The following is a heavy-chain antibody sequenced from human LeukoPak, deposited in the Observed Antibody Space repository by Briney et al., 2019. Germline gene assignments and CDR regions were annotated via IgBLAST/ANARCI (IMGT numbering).Heavy chain of an antibody. CDR3: ATPDRGYGGIFDY. V-gene: IGHV3-23*01. CDR2: ISGTGDTT. D-gene: IGHD4-23*01. CDR1: GFTFVDYG. Sequence: PGGSLRLSCATSGFTFVDYGLSWVRQAPGKGLEWVSVISGTGDTTYYADSVKGRFTISRDNSKNTLYLQMNSLRAEDTAVYYCATPDRGYGGIFDYWGQGTLVTVSS. J-gene: IGHJ4*02.